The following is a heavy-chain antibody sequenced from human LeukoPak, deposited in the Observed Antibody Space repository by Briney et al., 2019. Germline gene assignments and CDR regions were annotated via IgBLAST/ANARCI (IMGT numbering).Heavy chain of an antibody. D-gene: IGHD3-10*01. CDR3: ARGELWFGEKFDY. J-gene: IGHJ4*02. Sequence: PSETLSLTCTVSGGSISSGSYYWSWIRQPAGKGLEWIGRIYTSGSTNYNPSLKSRVTISVDTSKNQFSLKLSSVTAADTAVYYCARGELWFGEKFDYWGQGTLVTVSS. CDR2: IYTSGST. V-gene: IGHV4-61*02. CDR1: GGSISSGSYY.